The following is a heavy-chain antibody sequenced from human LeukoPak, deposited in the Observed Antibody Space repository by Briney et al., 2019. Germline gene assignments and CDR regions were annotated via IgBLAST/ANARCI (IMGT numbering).Heavy chain of an antibody. V-gene: IGHV3-53*01. J-gene: IGHJ4*02. CDR2: IYSGGIT. CDR3: AKDEVTPGGGLDY. D-gene: IGHD3-16*01. Sequence: GGSLRLSCAASGFTFSSKFMHWVGQAPGKGVEGGSVIYSGGITYYSDSVKGRFTVSRDNSRNTMYLHMNSLKVEDTAVYYCAKDEVTPGGGLDYWGQGTLVTVSS. CDR1: GFTFSSKF.